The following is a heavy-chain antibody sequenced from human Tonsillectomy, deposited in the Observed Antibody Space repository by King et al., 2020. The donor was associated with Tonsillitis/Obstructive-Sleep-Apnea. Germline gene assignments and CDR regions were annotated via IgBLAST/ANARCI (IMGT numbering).Heavy chain of an antibody. D-gene: IGHD6-6*01. CDR2: INWNGGST. CDR1: GFTFEEYG. V-gene: IGHV3-20*04. Sequence: QLVQSGGGVVRPGGSLRLSCAASGFTFEEYGMSWVRRAPGKGLEWVSGINWNGGSTGYADSVKGRFTISRDNAKHSLYLQMNSLRAEDTALYYGARDPGRRYSSSSELLSWFDPWGQGTLVTVSS. J-gene: IGHJ5*02. CDR3: ARDPGRRYSSSSELLSWFDP.